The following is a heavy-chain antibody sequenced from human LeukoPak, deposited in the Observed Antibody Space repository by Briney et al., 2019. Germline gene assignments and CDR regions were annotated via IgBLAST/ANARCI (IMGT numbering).Heavy chain of an antibody. V-gene: IGHV5-10-1*01. CDR3: VRQPPGVYDTTQNWFDP. CDR1: GYSFPSYW. Sequence: GESLRISCKVSGYSFPSYWITWVRQVPGKGLEWMGRIAPSDSYTNYNPSFEGHVTMSVEKSITTVYLQWSGLKASDTAMYYCVRQPPGVYDTTQNWFDPWGQGTLVTVSS. CDR2: IAPSDSYT. D-gene: IGHD3-22*01. J-gene: IGHJ5*02.